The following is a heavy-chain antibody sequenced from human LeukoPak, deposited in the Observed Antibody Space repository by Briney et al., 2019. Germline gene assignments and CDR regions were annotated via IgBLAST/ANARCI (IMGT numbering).Heavy chain of an antibody. CDR1: GYTFTSYY. CDR3: ARSGWDFWSGYSFDY. Sequence: GASVKVSCKASGYTFTSYYMHWVRQAPGQGLEWMGIINPSGGSTSYAQKFQGRVTMTRDMSTSTVYMELSRLRSDDTAVYYCARSGWDFWSGYSFDYWGQGTLVTVSS. V-gene: IGHV1-46*01. J-gene: IGHJ4*02. CDR2: INPSGGST. D-gene: IGHD3-3*01.